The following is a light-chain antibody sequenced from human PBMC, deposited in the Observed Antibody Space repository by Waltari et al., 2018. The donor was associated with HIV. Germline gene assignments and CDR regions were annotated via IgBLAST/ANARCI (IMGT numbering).Light chain of an antibody. CDR2: WAS. CDR3: QQYYSNPLT. Sequence: DIVMTQSPDSLAGSLGERATINGKSSQSVLYFSDNKNYLGWYQQKTGQPPKLLIYWASTRAAGVPDRFIGSGSGTDFTLTISSLQAEDVAVYYCQQYYSNPLTFGQGTKLEIK. CDR1: QSVLYFSDNKNY. J-gene: IGKJ2*01. V-gene: IGKV4-1*01.